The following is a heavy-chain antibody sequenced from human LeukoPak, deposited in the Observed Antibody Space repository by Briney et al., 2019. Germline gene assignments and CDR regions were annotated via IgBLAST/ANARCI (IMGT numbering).Heavy chain of an antibody. J-gene: IGHJ4*02. CDR2: ISYDGSNK. CDR1: GFTFSSSG. V-gene: IGHV3-30*03. CDR3: ASSNGSLDY. Sequence: GGSLRLSCAASGFTFSSSGMHWVRQAPGKGLEWVAVISYDGSNKYYADSVKGRFTFSRDNAKNSLYLQMNSLRDEDTAVYYCASSNGSLDYWGQGTLVTVSS. D-gene: IGHD1-26*01.